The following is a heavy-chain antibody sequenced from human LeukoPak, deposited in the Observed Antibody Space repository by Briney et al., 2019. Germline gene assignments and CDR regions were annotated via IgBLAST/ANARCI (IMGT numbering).Heavy chain of an antibody. Sequence: ASVKVSCKASGYTFSGYYMHWVRQAPGQGLEWMGWINPNSGGSNFAQKFQGRVTMTRDTSIGTAYMELTSLRSDDTAVYYCARESSSGSDYWGQGTLVTVSS. V-gene: IGHV1-2*02. CDR3: ARESSSGSDY. J-gene: IGHJ4*02. CDR2: INPNSGGS. CDR1: GYTFSGYY. D-gene: IGHD6-19*01.